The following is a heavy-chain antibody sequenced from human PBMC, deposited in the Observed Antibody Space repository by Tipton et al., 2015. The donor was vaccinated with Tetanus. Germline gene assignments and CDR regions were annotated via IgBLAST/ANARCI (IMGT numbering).Heavy chain of an antibody. V-gene: IGHV4-39*02. Sequence: TLSLTCIVSGGSLRSSDYYGAWVRQSPVKGLEWIGSVSYSGRTYYNPSLKSRLNLSVDTSKKDFSMRLRSVTAADTAVYYCARLREIVPRSGWAFDYWGQGILATVSS. J-gene: IGHJ4*02. CDR3: ARLREIVPRSGWAFDY. CDR2: VSYSGRT. D-gene: IGHD3-10*01. CDR1: GGSLRSSDYY.